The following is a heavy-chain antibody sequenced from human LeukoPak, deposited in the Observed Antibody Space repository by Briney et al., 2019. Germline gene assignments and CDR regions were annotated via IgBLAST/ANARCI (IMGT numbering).Heavy chain of an antibody. CDR2: IYYSGST. D-gene: IGHD3-22*01. J-gene: IGHJ4*02. CDR3: ARHLISRYYYDSSGYYDY. V-gene: IGHV4-39*01. CDR1: GVSISSSNSY. Sequence: SETLSLTCTVSGVSISSSNSYWGWIRQPPGKGLEWIGSIYYSGSTYYNPSLKSRVTISVDTSKNQFSLKLSSVTAADTAVYYCARHLISRYYYDSSGYYDYWGQGTLVTVSS.